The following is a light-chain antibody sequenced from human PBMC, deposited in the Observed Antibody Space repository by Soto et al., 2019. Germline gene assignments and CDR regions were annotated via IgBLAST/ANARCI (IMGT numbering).Light chain of an antibody. CDR1: QSINNY. J-gene: IGKJ5*01. CDR3: QQRFNWQVT. CDR2: DAS. Sequence: PGERATLSCRASQSINNYLAWYQQKHGQAPRLLIYDASNRATGIPARFSGSGSGTDLTITISSLEPEDFEVYYCQQRFNWQVTFGQGTRLEIK. V-gene: IGKV3-11*01.